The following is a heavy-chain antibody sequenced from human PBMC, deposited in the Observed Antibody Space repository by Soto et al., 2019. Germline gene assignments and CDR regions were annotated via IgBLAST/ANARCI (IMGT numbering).Heavy chain of an antibody. Sequence: GGSLRLSCAASGFTFSSYAMSWVRQAPGKGLEWVSAISGSGGSTYYADSVKGRFTISRDNSKNTLYLQMNSLRAEDTAVYYCAKDSRPIYGSGSYSYYYYGMDVWGQGTTVTVSS. CDR2: ISGSGGST. CDR1: GFTFSSYA. V-gene: IGHV3-23*01. CDR3: AKDSRPIYGSGSYSYYYYGMDV. D-gene: IGHD3-10*01. J-gene: IGHJ6*02.